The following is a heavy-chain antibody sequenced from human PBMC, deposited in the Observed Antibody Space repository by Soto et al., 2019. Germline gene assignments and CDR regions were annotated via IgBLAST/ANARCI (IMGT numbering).Heavy chain of an antibody. J-gene: IGHJ4*02. V-gene: IGHV4-39*01. Sequence: SETLSLTCTVSGGSISSSSYYWGWIRQPPGKGLEWIGSIYYSGGTYYNPSLKSRVTISVDTSKNQFSLKLSSVTAADTAVYYCASGWRLLRFLEWFLDPPNYWGQGTLVTVSS. CDR1: GGSISSSSYY. CDR3: ASGWRLLRFLEWFLDPPNY. CDR2: IYYSGGT. D-gene: IGHD3-3*01.